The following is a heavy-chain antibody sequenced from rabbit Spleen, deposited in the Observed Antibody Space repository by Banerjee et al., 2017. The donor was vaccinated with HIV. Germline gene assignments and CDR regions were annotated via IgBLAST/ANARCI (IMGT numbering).Heavy chain of an antibody. CDR2: INAVTGKA. J-gene: IGHJ4*01. Sequence: QEQLVEYGGDLVQPEGSLTLTCKASGFSFSNKAVMCWVRQAPGKGLEWIACINAVTGKAVYASWAKGRFTFSKTSTTVTLQMTSLTAADTATYLCAREIYNAVNGDGYGGWFSLWGPGTLVTVS. V-gene: IGHV1S45*01. CDR1: GFSFSNKAV. CDR3: AREIYNAVNGDGYGGWFSL. D-gene: IGHD6-1*01.